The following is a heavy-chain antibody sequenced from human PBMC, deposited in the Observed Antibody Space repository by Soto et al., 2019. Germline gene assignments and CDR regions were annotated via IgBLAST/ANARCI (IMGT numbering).Heavy chain of an antibody. J-gene: IGHJ5*02. D-gene: IGHD5-12*01. CDR1: RDTFRSNA. V-gene: IGHV1-69*01. CDR2: IIPVFGTT. CDR3: ASGCSDLTCYTRWFKP. Sequence: QGLLLQSGAEVKKPGSSVKVSCKASRDTFRSNAFTWVRQAPGQGLEWMGGIIPVFGTTNYARKFQGRVTISADESTSTVFLELMSLTSADSAVYYCASGCSDLTCYTRWFKPWGQGTLVTVSS.